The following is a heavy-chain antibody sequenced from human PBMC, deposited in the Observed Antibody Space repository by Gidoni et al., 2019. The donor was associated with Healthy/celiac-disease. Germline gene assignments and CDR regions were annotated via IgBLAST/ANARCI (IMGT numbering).Heavy chain of an antibody. J-gene: IGHJ4*02. CDR2: LNHSGST. CDR3: ARESPIATVTNY. D-gene: IGHD4-17*01. V-gene: IGHV4-34*01. Sequence: LPGKGLEWIGELNHSGSTNYNPSLKSRVTISVDTSKNQFSLKLSSVTAADTAVYYCARESPIATVTNYWGQGTLVTVSS.